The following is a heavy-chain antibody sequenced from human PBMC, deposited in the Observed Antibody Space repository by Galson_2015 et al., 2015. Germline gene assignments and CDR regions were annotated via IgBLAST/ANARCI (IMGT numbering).Heavy chain of an antibody. V-gene: IGHV3-23*01. Sequence: SLRLSCAASGFTFDIYAMTWVRQAPGKGLEWVSSISGSGGSTYYADSVKGRFTISRDNSKNMLYLQMDSLRAEDTAVYYCAKGERGHAEEYCSSTSCYAPEYWGQGTLVTVSS. CDR3: AKGERGHAEEYCSSTSCYAPEY. D-gene: IGHD2-2*01. CDR1: GFTFDIYA. CDR2: ISGSGGST. J-gene: IGHJ4*02.